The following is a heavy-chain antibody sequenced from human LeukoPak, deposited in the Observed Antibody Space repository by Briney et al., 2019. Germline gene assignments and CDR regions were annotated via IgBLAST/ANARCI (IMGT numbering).Heavy chain of an antibody. CDR3: ARVGYCTNGVCRYFDH. V-gene: IGHV3-7*04. CDR2: IKQDGSEK. Sequence: PGGSLRLSCAASGFTFSSSWMSWVRQAPGKGLEWVATIKQDGSEKYYVDSVKGRFTISRDNAKNSLSLQMNSLRAEDTSVYYCARVGYCTNGVCRYFDHWGQGALVTVSS. D-gene: IGHD2-8*01. CDR1: GFTFSSSW. J-gene: IGHJ4*02.